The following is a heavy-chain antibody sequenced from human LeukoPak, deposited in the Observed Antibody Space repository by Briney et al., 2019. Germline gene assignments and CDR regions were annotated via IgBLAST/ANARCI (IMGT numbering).Heavy chain of an antibody. J-gene: IGHJ4*02. CDR2: IHTSGST. V-gene: IGHV4-61*02. CDR1: SGSVSSVSYY. Sequence: SETLSLTCTVSSGSVSSVSYYWSWIRQPAGKGLEWIGRIHTSGSTNYSPSLKSRVTMSVDTSKNQFSLKLSSVTAADTAVYYCARDRYYYDSSARYFDYWGQGTLVTVSS. D-gene: IGHD3-22*01. CDR3: ARDRYYYDSSARYFDY.